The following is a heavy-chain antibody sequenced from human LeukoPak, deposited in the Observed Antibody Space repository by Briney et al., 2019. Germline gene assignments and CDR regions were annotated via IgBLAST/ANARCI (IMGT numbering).Heavy chain of an antibody. Sequence: PSETLSLTCTVSGDPIRGNSYYWSWIRQPPGKGLEWIGYIYYSGSTNYNPSLKSRVTISVDTSKNQFSLKLSSVTAADTAVYYCARHRGADFPFDPWGQGTLVTVSS. CDR3: ARHRGADFPFDP. J-gene: IGHJ5*02. V-gene: IGHV4-59*08. CDR2: IYYSGST. D-gene: IGHD3-3*01. CDR1: GDPIRGNSYY.